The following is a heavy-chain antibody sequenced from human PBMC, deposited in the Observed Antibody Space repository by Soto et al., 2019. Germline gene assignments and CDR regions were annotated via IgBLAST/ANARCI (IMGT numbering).Heavy chain of an antibody. V-gene: IGHV5-51*01. CDR2: IYPGDSDT. D-gene: IGHD6-13*01. Sequence: GESLKISCKGSGYSFSSYWIGWVRQMPGKGLEWMGIIYPGDSDTRYSPSFQGQVTISADKSISTAYLQWSSLKASDTAMYYCARQGPRSAAGTAGWFDPWGQGTLVTDSS. J-gene: IGHJ5*02. CDR1: GYSFSSYW. CDR3: ARQGPRSAAGTAGWFDP.